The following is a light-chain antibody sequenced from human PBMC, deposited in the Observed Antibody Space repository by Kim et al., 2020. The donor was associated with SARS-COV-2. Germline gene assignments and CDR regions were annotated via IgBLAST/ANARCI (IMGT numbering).Light chain of an antibody. Sequence: GQGGTISCSGSSSNIGNNYVSWYQQLPGTAPKLLIYDNDKRPSGIPDRFSGSKSGTSATLGITGLQTGDEADYHCGTWDSSLTAGVFGGGTKLTVL. V-gene: IGLV1-51*01. CDR3: GTWDSSLTAGV. CDR2: DND. J-gene: IGLJ2*01. CDR1: SSNIGNNY.